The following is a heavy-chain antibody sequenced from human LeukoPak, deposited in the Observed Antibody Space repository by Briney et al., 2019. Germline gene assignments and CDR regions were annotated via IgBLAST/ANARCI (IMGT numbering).Heavy chain of an antibody. V-gene: IGHV1-2*02. Sequence: ASVKVSFKASGYTFIDYYMHWVRQAPGQGLEWMGWINPDNGGTNYAQNFQGRVTMTRDTSISTAYMELSRLRSDDTAVFYCARDAYYGSGSYPYWGQGTLVTVSS. CDR2: INPDNGGT. CDR3: ARDAYYGSGSYPY. D-gene: IGHD3-10*01. J-gene: IGHJ4*02. CDR1: GYTFIDYY.